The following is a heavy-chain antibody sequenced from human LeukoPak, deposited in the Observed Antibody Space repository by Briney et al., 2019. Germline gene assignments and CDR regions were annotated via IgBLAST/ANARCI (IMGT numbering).Heavy chain of an antibody. D-gene: IGHD1-26*01. CDR1: GYSFTSYW. J-gene: IGHJ3*02. CDR3: ARHDNGIVGATTDAFDI. Sequence: GESLKISCKGSGYSFTSYWIGWVRQMPGKGLEWMGIIYPGDSDTRYSPSFQGQVTISADKSISTAYLQWSSLKASDTAMYYCARHDNGIVGATTDAFDIWGQGTMVTVSS. CDR2: IYPGDSDT. V-gene: IGHV5-51*01.